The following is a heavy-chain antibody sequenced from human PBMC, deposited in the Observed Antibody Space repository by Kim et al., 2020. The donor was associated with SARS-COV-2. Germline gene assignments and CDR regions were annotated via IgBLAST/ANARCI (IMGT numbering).Heavy chain of an antibody. V-gene: IGHV4-59*09. J-gene: IGHJ3*02. Sequence: PSLKSRVTISVDTSKNQFSLKLSSVTAADTAVYYCARGSEQQLVLAFDIWGQGTMVTVSS. CDR3: ARGSEQQLVLAFDI. D-gene: IGHD6-13*01.